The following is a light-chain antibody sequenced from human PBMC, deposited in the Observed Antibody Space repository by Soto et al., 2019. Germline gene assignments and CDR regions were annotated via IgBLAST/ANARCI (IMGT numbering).Light chain of an antibody. J-gene: IGKJ4*01. Sequence: GARVIITCRASQGISSWLAWYQQKPGKAPKLLIYAASSLQSGAPSRFSGSGSGTDFALTITSLQPEDSATYYCQQGSSFPLTFGGGTKVDIK. CDR1: QGISSW. V-gene: IGKV1-12*01. CDR2: AAS. CDR3: QQGSSFPLT.